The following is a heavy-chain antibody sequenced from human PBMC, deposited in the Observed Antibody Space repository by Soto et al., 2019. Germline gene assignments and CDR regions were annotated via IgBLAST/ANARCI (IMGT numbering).Heavy chain of an antibody. Sequence: PGESLKISCKGSGYSFTSYWISWVRQMPGKGLEWMGRIDPSDSYTNYSPSFQGHVTISADKSISTAYLQWSSLKASDTAMYYCARQGSGSYYNEHVDYWGQGTLVTVSS. D-gene: IGHD3-10*01. CDR1: GYSFTSYW. CDR2: IDPSDSYT. V-gene: IGHV5-10-1*01. J-gene: IGHJ4*02. CDR3: ARQGSGSYYNEHVDY.